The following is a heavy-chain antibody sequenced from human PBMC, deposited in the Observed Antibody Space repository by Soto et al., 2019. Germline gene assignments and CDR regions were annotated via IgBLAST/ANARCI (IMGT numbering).Heavy chain of an antibody. J-gene: IGHJ4*02. V-gene: IGHV3-30*18. CDR1: GFTFSSYG. Sequence: GWSLRLSCAASGFTFSSYGMHWVRQAPGKGLEWVAVISYDGSNKYYADSVKGRFTISRDNSKNTLYLQMNSLRAEDTAVYYCAKDYGSGSFDYWGQGTMVTVSS. CDR3: AKDYGSGSFDY. CDR2: ISYDGSNK. D-gene: IGHD3-10*01.